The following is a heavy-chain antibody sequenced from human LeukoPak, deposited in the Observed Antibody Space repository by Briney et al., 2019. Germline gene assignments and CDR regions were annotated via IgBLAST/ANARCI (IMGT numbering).Heavy chain of an antibody. CDR3: ARDGYYYDSSGYSTPYYFDY. V-gene: IGHV1-46*01. Sequence: ASVKVSCKASGGTFSSYAISWVRQAPGQGLEWMGIINPSGGSTSYAQKFQGRVTMTRDTSTSTVYMELSSLRSEDTAVYYCARDGYYYDSSGYSTPYYFDYWGQGTLVTVSS. CDR1: GGTFSSYA. J-gene: IGHJ4*02. CDR2: INPSGGST. D-gene: IGHD3-22*01.